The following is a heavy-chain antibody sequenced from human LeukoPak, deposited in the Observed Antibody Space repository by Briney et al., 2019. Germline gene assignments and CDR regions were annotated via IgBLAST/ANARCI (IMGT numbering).Heavy chain of an antibody. CDR2: INHSGST. J-gene: IGHJ4*02. Sequence: SETLSLTCAVNGGSFSGYYWSWIRQPPGKGLEWIGEINHSGSTNYNPSLKSRVTISVDTSKNQFSLKLSSVTAADTAVYYCARGNSSSWFDYWGQGTLVTVSS. CDR1: GGSFSGYY. CDR3: ARGNSSSWFDY. D-gene: IGHD6-13*01. V-gene: IGHV4-34*01.